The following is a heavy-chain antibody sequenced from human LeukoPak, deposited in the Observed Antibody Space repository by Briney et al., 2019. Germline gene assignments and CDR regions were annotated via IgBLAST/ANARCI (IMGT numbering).Heavy chain of an antibody. CDR1: GYTLAALS. J-gene: IGHJ6*02. D-gene: IGHD2-21*02. V-gene: IGHV1-24*01. Sequence: ASLKVSSKVSGYTLAALSMHWVRHAPGKGLGRMGGFDPEDGETIYAQKFQGRVTMTEDTSTDTACMELSRLRSEDTAVYYCATGAYCGGDCYSGDYYYGMDVWGQGTTVSVSS. CDR2: FDPEDGET. CDR3: ATGAYCGGDCYSGDYYYGMDV.